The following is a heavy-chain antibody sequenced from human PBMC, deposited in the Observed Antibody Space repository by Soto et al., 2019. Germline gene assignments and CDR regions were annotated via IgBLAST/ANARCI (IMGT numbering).Heavy chain of an antibody. CDR1: GGSISSSNW. V-gene: IGHV4-4*02. J-gene: IGHJ4*02. D-gene: IGHD5-18*01. Sequence: QVQLLESGPGLVKPSGTLSLTCAVSGGSISSSNWWSWVRQPPGKGLEWIGEIYHSGSTNYNPSLKRRVNISVDRSNNQFSLKQSSVSAADTAVDSCATAYGYGNGAGCYWGQGTMVTVSS. CDR2: IYHSGST. CDR3: ATAYGYGNGAGCY.